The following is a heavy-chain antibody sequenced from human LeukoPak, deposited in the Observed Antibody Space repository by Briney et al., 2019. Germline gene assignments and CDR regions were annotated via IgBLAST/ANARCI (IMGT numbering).Heavy chain of an antibody. J-gene: IGHJ6*02. D-gene: IGHD1-26*01. V-gene: IGHV3-21*01. CDR3: ARDTSKSYYYHGMDA. Sequence: GGSLRLSCAASGFTFSSYAMTWVRQAPGKGLEWVSSINSGSTSIHYADSVKGRFTISRDNAKNSLYLQVNSLRAEDTAVYYCARDTSKSYYYHGMDAWGQGTTVTVSS. CDR2: INSGSTSI. CDR1: GFTFSSYA.